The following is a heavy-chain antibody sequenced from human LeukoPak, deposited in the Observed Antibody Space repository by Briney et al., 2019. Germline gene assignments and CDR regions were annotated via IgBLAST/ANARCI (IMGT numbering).Heavy chain of an antibody. D-gene: IGHD6-19*01. V-gene: IGHV1-2*02. CDR1: GFTFTGYY. CDR2: INPDSGDT. J-gene: IGHJ4*02. CDR3: AKVIQGAVAFHY. Sequence: ASVKVSCKASGFTFTGYYMHWVRQAPGQGLGYMGWINPDSGDTNYAQKFQGRVTMTRDTSISTAYMELSSLRSDDTAVYYCAKVIQGAVAFHYWGQGTLVTVSS.